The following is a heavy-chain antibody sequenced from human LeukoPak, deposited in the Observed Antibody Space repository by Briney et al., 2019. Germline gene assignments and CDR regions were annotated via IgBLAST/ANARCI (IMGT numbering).Heavy chain of an antibody. V-gene: IGHV4-59*01. CDR3: VRDSSGWYRTFDY. J-gene: IGHJ4*02. CDR1: GGSISSYY. D-gene: IGHD6-19*01. CDR2: IYYSGST. Sequence: SETLSLTCTVSGGSISSYYWSWIRQPPGKGLEWIGYIYYSGSTNYNPSLKSRVTISVDTSKNQFSLKLSSVTAADTAVYYWVRDSSGWYRTFDYWGQGTLVTVSS.